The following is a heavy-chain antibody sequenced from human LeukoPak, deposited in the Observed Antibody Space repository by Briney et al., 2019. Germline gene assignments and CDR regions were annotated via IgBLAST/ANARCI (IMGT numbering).Heavy chain of an antibody. CDR3: ARNLTVPRHDAFDI. CDR1: GYSISSGDY. V-gene: IGHV4-38-2*01. Sequence: PSETLSLTCAVSGYSISSGDYWGWIRQPPGKGLEWIGSIYHSGSTYYNPSLKSRVTISVDTSKNQFSLKLSSVTAADTAVYYCARNLTVPRHDAFDIWGQGTKVAVSS. J-gene: IGHJ3*02. CDR2: IYHSGST. D-gene: IGHD6-6*01.